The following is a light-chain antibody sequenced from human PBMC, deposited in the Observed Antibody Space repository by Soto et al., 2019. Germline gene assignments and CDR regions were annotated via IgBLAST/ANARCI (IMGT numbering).Light chain of an antibody. CDR1: RSNIWAGYA. Sequence: QSVLTQPPSVSGAPGQRVIISCTGSRSNIWAGYAVHWYRRLPGTAPKLLISRNNNRPSGVPDRFSGSKSGTSASLAIAGLQAENEADYYCQSYESSLSIWVFGGGTQVTVL. CDR2: RNN. J-gene: IGLJ3*02. CDR3: QSYESSLSIWV. V-gene: IGLV1-40*01.